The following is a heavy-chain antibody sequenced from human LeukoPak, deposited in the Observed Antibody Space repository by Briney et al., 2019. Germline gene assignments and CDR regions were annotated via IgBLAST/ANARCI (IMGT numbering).Heavy chain of an antibody. V-gene: IGHV4-59*01. D-gene: IGHD6-19*01. CDR2: IYYSGST. Sequence: PSEALSLTCTVSGGSISSYYWSWIRQPPGKGLEWIGYIYYSGSTNYNPSLKSRVTISVDTSKNQFSLKLSSVTAADTAVYYCARAIAVAGIGGYYYYYYGMDVWGQETTVTVSS. CDR3: ARAIAVAGIGGYYYYYYGMDV. CDR1: GGSISSYY. J-gene: IGHJ6*02.